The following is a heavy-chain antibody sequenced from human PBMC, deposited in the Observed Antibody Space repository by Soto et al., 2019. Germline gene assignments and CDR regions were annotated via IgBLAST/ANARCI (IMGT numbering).Heavy chain of an antibody. J-gene: IGHJ6*02. CDR2: IYYSGST. D-gene: IGHD3-3*01. CDR3: ARSMGITIFGVVIIGGYGMDV. Sequence: PSETLSLTYSFSVGSTISGGHYWSWHRQHPGMGLDRIVYIYYSGSTYYNPSLKSRVTISVDTSKNQFSLKLSSVSAADKAVYYCARSMGITIFGVVIIGGYGMDVWGQGTTVTVSS. CDR1: VGSTISGGHY. V-gene: IGHV4-31*03.